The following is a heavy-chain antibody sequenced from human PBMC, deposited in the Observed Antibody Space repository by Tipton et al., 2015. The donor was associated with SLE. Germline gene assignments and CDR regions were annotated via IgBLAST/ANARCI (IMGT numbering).Heavy chain of an antibody. D-gene: IGHD6-6*01. CDR1: GYSISSGYY. J-gene: IGHJ2*01. CDR3: ARGLRSSPLWYFDL. CDR2: IYHSGST. Sequence: TLSLTCTVSGYSISSGYYWGWIRQPPGKGLEWIGSIYHSGSTYYNPSLKSRVTISVDRSKNQFSLKLRSVTAADTAIYYCARGLRSSPLWYFDLWGRGTLVTVSS. V-gene: IGHV4-38-2*02.